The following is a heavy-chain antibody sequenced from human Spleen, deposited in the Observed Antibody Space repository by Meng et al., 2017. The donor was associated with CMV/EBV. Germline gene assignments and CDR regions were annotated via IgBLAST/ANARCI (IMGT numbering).Heavy chain of an antibody. J-gene: IGHJ4*02. Sequence: QVQLVQSGAEVKKPGSSVKVSCKASGGTFSSYAISWVRQAPGQGLEWMGWISAYNGNTNYAQKLQGRVTMTTDTSTSTAYMELRSLRSDDTAVYYCARDTGYDILTGYYAFDYWGQGTLVTVSS. CDR2: ISAYNGNT. V-gene: IGHV1-18*01. D-gene: IGHD3-9*01. CDR3: ARDTGYDILTGYYAFDY. CDR1: GGTFSSYA.